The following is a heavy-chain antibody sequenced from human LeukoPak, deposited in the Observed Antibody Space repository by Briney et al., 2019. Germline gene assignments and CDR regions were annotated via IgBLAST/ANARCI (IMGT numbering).Heavy chain of an antibody. J-gene: IGHJ4*02. V-gene: IGHV4-59*01. CDR3: ARVSAAGTGPDS. D-gene: IGHD6-13*01. CDR1: GDSISSYY. CDR2: MSNSGHT. Sequence: PSETLSLTCTVSGDSISSYYWSWIRQPPGKGLEWIGFMSNSGHTDSTPSLKSRVTISLDTSKNQFSLKLNSVTAADTAVYYCARVSAAGTGPDSWGQGTLVTVSS.